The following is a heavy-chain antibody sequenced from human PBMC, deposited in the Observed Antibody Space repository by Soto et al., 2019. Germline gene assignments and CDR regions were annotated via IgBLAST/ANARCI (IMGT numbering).Heavy chain of an antibody. D-gene: IGHD3-3*01. CDR2: IYYSGST. J-gene: IGHJ3*02. Sequence: SETLSLTCTVSGGSVSSGSYYWSWIRQPPGKGLEWIGYIYYSGSTNYNPSLKSRVTISVDTSKNQFSLKLSSVTAADTAVYYCARVFRMGDFWSGYYAFDIWGQGTMVTVSS. CDR3: ARVFRMGDFWSGYYAFDI. CDR1: GGSVSSGSYY. V-gene: IGHV4-61*01.